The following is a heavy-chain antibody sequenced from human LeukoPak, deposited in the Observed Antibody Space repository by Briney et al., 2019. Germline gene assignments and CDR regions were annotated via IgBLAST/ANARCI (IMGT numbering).Heavy chain of an antibody. V-gene: IGHV4-59*01. Sequence: SETLSLTCTVSGGSISNYFWSWIRQPPGKGLEWIGYVDHAGSTNFNPSLNGRVSISRDTTKNLFSLRLRSVTAADTAVYFCARGRVSSSTWYSTYYYYFYMDVWGKGTTVTVSS. D-gene: IGHD1-1*01. CDR2: VDHAGST. CDR1: GGSISNYF. CDR3: ARGRVSSSTWYSTYYYYFYMDV. J-gene: IGHJ6*03.